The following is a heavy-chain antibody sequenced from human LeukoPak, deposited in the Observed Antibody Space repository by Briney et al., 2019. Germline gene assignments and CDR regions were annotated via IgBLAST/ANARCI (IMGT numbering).Heavy chain of an antibody. D-gene: IGHD6-6*01. V-gene: IGHV3-23*01. J-gene: IGHJ6*02. Sequence: GGSLRLSCAASGFTFDDYAMHWVRQAPGKGLEWVSAISGSGGSTYYADSVKGRFTISRDNSKNTLYLQMNSLRAEDTAVYYCAKRPSGYGMDVWGQGTTVTVSS. CDR2: ISGSGGST. CDR3: AKRPSGYGMDV. CDR1: GFTFDDYA.